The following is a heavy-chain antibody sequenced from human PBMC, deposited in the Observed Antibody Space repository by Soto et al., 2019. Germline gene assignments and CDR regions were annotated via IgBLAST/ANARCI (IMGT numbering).Heavy chain of an antibody. CDR2: ISPYNGTT. V-gene: IGHV1-18*04. Sequence: AAVKDTCKASCYTFTPYGISWVGQAPGQWLEWIGWISPYNGTTKYAEKFQGEMTMTTDTATSTAYMDLRSLRSDDTAVYYCARDGERDTGLNFYYYLHGMDAWGQGTRVTVSS. CDR3: ARDGERDTGLNFYYYLHGMDA. J-gene: IGHJ6*02. D-gene: IGHD1-1*01. CDR1: CYTFTPYG.